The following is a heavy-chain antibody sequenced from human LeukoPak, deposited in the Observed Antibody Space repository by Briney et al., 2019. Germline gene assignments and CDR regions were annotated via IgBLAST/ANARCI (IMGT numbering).Heavy chain of an antibody. CDR2: IYYSGST. CDR1: GSSIRSYY. J-gene: IGHJ4*02. CDR3: ARTGSTVTMLYPFDH. V-gene: IGHV4-59*01. Sequence: SETLSLTCTVSGSSIRSYYWSWIRQPPWKGLEWIGYIYYSGSTNYNPSLKSRVSISVDTSKNQFSLKLSSVTAADTAVYYCARTGSTVTMLYPFDHWGQGTLVTVSS. D-gene: IGHD4-17*01.